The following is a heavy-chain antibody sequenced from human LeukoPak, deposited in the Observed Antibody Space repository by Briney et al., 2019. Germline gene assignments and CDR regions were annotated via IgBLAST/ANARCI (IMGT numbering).Heavy chain of an antibody. D-gene: IGHD6-19*01. V-gene: IGHV3-74*03. CDR1: GFTFSGYW. CDR2: IHSDGYSI. J-gene: IGHJ5*01. Sequence: PGGSLRLSCAASGFTFSGYWMHWVRQAPGKGLVXVTRIHSDGYSITYADSVKGRFTISRDNAKNTLYLQMNSLIAEDTAVYFCTRAGYSSGFDSWGQGTLVTVSS. CDR3: TRAGYSSGFDS.